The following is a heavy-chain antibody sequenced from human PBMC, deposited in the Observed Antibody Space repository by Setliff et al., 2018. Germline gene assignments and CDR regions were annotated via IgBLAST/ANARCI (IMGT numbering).Heavy chain of an antibody. D-gene: IGHD5-12*01. CDR1: GGTFSTFG. CDR2: INPIFGTA. V-gene: IGHV1-69*06. Sequence: SVKVSCKTSGGTFSTFGIHWVRQAPGQGLVWMGGINPIFGTAHYAQKFQGRVTLTADTSTTTAYLELTSLGDDDTAVYYCVRGPGPSVVVAIPFDHWGQGSLVTVSS. CDR3: VRGPGPSVVVAIPFDH. J-gene: IGHJ4*02.